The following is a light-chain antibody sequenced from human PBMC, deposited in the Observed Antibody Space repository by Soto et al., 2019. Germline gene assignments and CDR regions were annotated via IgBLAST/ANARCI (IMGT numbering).Light chain of an antibody. V-gene: IGLV1-47*02. CDR2: SNS. J-gene: IGLJ3*02. CDR1: SSNIGSNY. Sequence: QLVLTQPPSASGTPGQRVTISCSGSSSNIGSNYVYWYQQLPGTAPKLLIYSNSNRPSGVPDRFSGSKSGTSASLAINGLQAEDEAHYYCQSYDNSLSGSWVFGGGTKLTVL. CDR3: QSYDNSLSGSWV.